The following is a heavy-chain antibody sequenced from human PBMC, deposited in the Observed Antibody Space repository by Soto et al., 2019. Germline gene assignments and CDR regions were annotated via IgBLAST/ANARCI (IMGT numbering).Heavy chain of an antibody. J-gene: IGHJ5*02. V-gene: IGHV4-34*01. CDR2: INHSGST. Sequence: AETLSLTCAVYGVSFSGYYWSWIRQPPGKGLEWIGEINHSGSTNYNPSLKSRVTISVDTSKNQFSLKLSSVTAADTAVYYCARLARVRGVIIPPSNWFDPWGQGTLVTVSS. D-gene: IGHD3-10*01. CDR1: GVSFSGYY. CDR3: ARLARVRGVIIPPSNWFDP.